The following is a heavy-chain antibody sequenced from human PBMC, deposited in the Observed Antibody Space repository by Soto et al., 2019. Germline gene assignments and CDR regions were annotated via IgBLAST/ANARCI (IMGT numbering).Heavy chain of an antibody. CDR3: ARETYCSSTSCYPPDP. CDR1: GGTFSSYA. V-gene: IGHV1-69*13. J-gene: IGHJ5*02. Sequence: SVKVSCKASGGTFSSYAISWVRQAPGQGLEWMGGIIPIFGTANYAQKFQGRVTITADESTSTAYMGLSSLRSEDTAVYYCARETYCSSTSCYPPDPWGQGTLVTVSS. CDR2: IIPIFGTA. D-gene: IGHD2-2*01.